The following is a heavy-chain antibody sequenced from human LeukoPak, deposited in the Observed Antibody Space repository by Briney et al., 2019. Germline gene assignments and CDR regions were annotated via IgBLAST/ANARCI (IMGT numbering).Heavy chain of an antibody. Sequence: GASVKVSCKASGYTFTGYYMHWVRQAPGQGLEWMGWINPNSGDTNSAQKFQGRVSMTRGTSISTTYLELSRLRSDDTAVYYCARDGALDYWGQGTLVTVSS. CDR2: INPNSGDT. CDR1: GYTFTGYY. J-gene: IGHJ4*02. V-gene: IGHV1-2*02. CDR3: ARDGALDY. D-gene: IGHD3-16*01.